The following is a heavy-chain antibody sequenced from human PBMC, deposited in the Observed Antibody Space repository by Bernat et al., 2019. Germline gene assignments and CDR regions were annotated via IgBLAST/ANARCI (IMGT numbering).Heavy chain of an antibody. J-gene: IGHJ4*02. D-gene: IGHD3-10*01. CDR3: ARPLGRGSYYNRF. Sequence: EVQLVGSGGGLLQPGGSLRLSCAASGFTFVSYRLTWVGQAPGKGLEWVSYISSSSSTIYYADSVKGRFTISRDNAKNSLYLQMNSLRAEDTAVYYCARPLGRGSYYNRFWGQGTLVTVSS. V-gene: IGHV3-48*01. CDR1: GFTFVSYR. CDR2: ISSSSSTI.